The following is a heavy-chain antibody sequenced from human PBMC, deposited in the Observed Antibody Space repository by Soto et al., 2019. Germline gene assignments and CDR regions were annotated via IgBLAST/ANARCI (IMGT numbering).Heavy chain of an antibody. CDR2: IERNALTT. V-gene: IGHV3-74*01. D-gene: IGHD1-20*01. CDR1: GFTFSDYW. Sequence: LRLSCLASGFTFSDYWIHWVRQGPGKGLVWVSRIERNALTTRYADSVKGRFTISRNNARNTVYLEMNGLTVEDTAMYYCARNITVAAGGFDLWGQATTVNVS. CDR3: ARNITVAAGGFDL. J-gene: IGHJ3*01.